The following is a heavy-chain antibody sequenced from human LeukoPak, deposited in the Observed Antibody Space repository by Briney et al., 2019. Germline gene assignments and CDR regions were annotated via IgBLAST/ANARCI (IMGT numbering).Heavy chain of an antibody. CDR2: IYSGGST. CDR3: ARDPGYYDFWSGSALGMDV. J-gene: IGHJ6*02. D-gene: IGHD3-3*01. CDR1: GFTFRSYW. V-gene: IGHV3-66*01. Sequence: GGSLRLSCAASGFTFRSYWMSWVRQAPGKGLEGVSVIYSGGSTYYADSVKGRFTISRDNSKNTLYVQMNSLRAEDTAVYYCARDPGYYDFWSGSALGMDVWGQGTTVTVSS.